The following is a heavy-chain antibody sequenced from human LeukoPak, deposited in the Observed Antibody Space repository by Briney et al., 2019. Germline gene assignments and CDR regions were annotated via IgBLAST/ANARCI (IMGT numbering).Heavy chain of an antibody. CDR2: IYHSGST. J-gene: IGHJ2*01. V-gene: IGHV4-38-2*02. CDR1: GYSISSGYY. CDR3: ARDPVVPATSMQFDWYFDL. D-gene: IGHD2-21*02. Sequence: SETLSLTCNVSGYSISSGYYWGWIRQPPGKGLEWIGSIYHSGSTYDNPSLKSRVTISVDTSKNQFSLKLSSVTAADTALYYCARDPVVPATSMQFDWYFDLWGRGTLVTVSS.